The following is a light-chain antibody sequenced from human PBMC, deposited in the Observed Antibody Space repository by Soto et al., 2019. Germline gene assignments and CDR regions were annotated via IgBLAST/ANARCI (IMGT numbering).Light chain of an antibody. CDR1: RDISRW. CDR2: AAS. V-gene: IGKV1-12*01. CDR3: QQTLSFPPT. J-gene: IGKJ1*01. Sequence: DIQVTQSPSSVSASVGDRVTITCRATRDISRWLAWYQQKPGKAPKLVIYAASNLQSGVPSRFSGSGSGTDFTLTINSLQPDDFATYYCQQTLSFPPTFGQGTKV.